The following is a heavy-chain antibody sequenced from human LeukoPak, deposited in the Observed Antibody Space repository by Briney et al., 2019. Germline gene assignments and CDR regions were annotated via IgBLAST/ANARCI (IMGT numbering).Heavy chain of an antibody. CDR1: GYTFTGYY. V-gene: IGHV1-2*02. CDR2: INPNSGGT. J-gene: IGHJ4*02. D-gene: IGHD2-2*01. Sequence: ASVKVSCKASGYTFTGYYMHWVRQAPGQGLEWMGWINPNSGGTNYAQKFQGRVTMTRDTSISTAYMELSRLRSDDTAVYYCARDSPPPAGYCSSTSCHFMYYFDYWGQGTLVTVSS. CDR3: ARDSPPPAGYCSSTSCHFMYYFDY.